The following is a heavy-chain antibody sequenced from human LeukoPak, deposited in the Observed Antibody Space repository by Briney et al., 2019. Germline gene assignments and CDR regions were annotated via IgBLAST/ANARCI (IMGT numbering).Heavy chain of an antibody. CDR1: GGSFSGYY. CDR3: ARRGVVRGVIIRLHYYYYYMDV. D-gene: IGHD3-10*01. CDR2: INHSGST. J-gene: IGHJ6*03. Sequence: SETLSLTCAVYGGSFSGYYWSWIRQPPGKGLEWIGEINHSGSTNYNPSLKSRVTISVDTSKNQFSLKLSSVTAADTAVYYCARRGVVRGVIIRLHYYYYYMDVWGKGTTVTISS. V-gene: IGHV4-34*01.